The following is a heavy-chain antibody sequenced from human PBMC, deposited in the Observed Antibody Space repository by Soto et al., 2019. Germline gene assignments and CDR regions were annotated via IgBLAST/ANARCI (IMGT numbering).Heavy chain of an antibody. D-gene: IGHD3-10*01. CDR3: ASQYYYGSGSYYKPDYYYYYMDV. Sequence: SETLSLTCTVSGGSISSSSYYWGWIRQPPGKGLEWIGSIYYSGSTYYNPSLKSRVTISVDTSKNQFSLKLSSVTAADTAVYYCASQYYYGSGSYYKPDYYYYYMDVWGKGTTVTVSS. CDR2: IYYSGST. J-gene: IGHJ6*03. CDR1: GGSISSSSYY. V-gene: IGHV4-39*01.